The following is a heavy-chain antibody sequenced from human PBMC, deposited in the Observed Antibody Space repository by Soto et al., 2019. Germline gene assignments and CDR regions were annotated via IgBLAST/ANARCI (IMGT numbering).Heavy chain of an antibody. CDR2: SNSDGSTT. V-gene: IGHV3-74*01. CDR1: GFTLSSYW. D-gene: IGHD1-1*01. Sequence: EVQLVESGGGLVQPGGSLRLSCAASGFTLSSYWMHWVRQAPGKGLVWVSRSNSDGSTTSYADSVRGRFAISRDNAKNRLYLQMNSLRAEDPAVYYCARDLSASTRHFDVWGQGTMVTVSS. J-gene: IGHJ3*01. CDR3: ARDLSASTRHFDV.